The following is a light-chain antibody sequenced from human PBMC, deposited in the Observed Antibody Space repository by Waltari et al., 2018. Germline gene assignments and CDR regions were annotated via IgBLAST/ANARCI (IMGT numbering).Light chain of an antibody. CDR2: DVS. J-gene: IGLJ3*02. CDR1: SSDVGGYNY. Sequence: QSALTQPASVSGSPGQSITISCTGTSSDVGGYNYVSWYQQHPGKAPKLMIYDVSKRPSGVSNRFSGSKSGNTASLTISGLQAEDEADYYCSSYTSSNTLWVFGGGTKLTVL. CDR3: SSYTSSNTLWV. V-gene: IGLV2-14*01.